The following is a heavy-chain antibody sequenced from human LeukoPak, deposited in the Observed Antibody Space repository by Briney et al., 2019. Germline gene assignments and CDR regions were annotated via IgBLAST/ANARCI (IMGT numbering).Heavy chain of an antibody. CDR2: TYYRSKWSN. J-gene: IGHJ3*02. CDR1: GDSVSSNSGA. CDR3: ARGGRGSFDI. D-gene: IGHD2-15*01. V-gene: IGHV6-1*01. Sequence: SPTLSLTCAISGDSVSSNSGAWNWIRQSPSRGLEWLGRTYYRSKWSNDYAVSVKSRITVNPDTSKNQFSLQLNFVTPEDTAVYYCARGGRGSFDIWGQGTMVTVSS.